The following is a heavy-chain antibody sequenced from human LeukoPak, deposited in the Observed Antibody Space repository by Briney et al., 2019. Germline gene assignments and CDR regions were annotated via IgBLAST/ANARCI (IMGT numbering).Heavy chain of an antibody. CDR2: IYHSGST. D-gene: IGHD3-10*01. Sequence: SETLSLTCTVSGYSISSGYYWGWIRQPPGKGLEWIGSIYHSGSTYYNPSLKSRVTISVDTSKNQFSLKLSSVTAADTAVYYCARDGRPYYYGSGSYSIDYWGQETLVTVSS. V-gene: IGHV4-38-2*02. CDR3: ARDGRPYYYGSGSYSIDY. J-gene: IGHJ4*02. CDR1: GYSISSGYY.